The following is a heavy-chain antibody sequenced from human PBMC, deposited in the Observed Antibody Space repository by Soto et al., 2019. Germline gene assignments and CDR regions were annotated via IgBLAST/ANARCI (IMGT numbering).Heavy chain of an antibody. CDR2: LYYSGSA. J-gene: IGHJ4*02. CDR1: AASSGRSSYF. Sequence: SLTCTVSAASSGRSSYFWGWIHQPPGKGLEWIGSLYYSGSAYYNPSLYSRVTISADTSKNLLSLKLRSVTAADTAVYYCARRDRGGNGGKSFPFWGQGTLVTVSS. CDR3: ARRDRGGNGGKSFPF. D-gene: IGHD5-12*01. V-gene: IGHV4-39*01.